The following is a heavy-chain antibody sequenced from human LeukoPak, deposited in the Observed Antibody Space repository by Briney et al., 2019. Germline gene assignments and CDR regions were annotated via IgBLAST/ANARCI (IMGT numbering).Heavy chain of an antibody. CDR3: ARVDTSIVLTFDP. CDR1: AYSLSSDHS. Sequence: SETLSLTCSVSAYSLSSDHSWGRIRQPPGKGLEWIANIYHSGSTYYNPSLKSRATVSVDTSKNQFSLKLSSVTAADTAVYYCARVDTSIVLTFDPWGQGTLVTVSS. D-gene: IGHD1-26*01. CDR2: IYHSGST. J-gene: IGHJ5*01. V-gene: IGHV4-38-2*02.